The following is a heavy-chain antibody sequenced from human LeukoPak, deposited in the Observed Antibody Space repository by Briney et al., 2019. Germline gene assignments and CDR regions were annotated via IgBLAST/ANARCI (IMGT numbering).Heavy chain of an antibody. CDR2: ISGGGDST. V-gene: IGHV3-23*01. CDR3: AKSTGSGIFFPNDY. D-gene: IGHD3-10*01. J-gene: IGHJ4*02. CDR1: GLTFSNFA. Sequence: PGGSLRLSCAASGLTFSNFAMSWVRQAPGKGLEWVSAISGGGDSTYYADSVKGRFTVSRDNSKNTLYLQMNSLTDDDTAVYYCAKSTGSGIFFPNDYWGRGTRFIVSS.